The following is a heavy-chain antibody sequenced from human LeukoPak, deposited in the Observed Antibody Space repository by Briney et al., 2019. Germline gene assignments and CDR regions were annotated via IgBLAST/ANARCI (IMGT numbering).Heavy chain of an antibody. D-gene: IGHD3-10*01. CDR3: AREHTSGTYYIDY. CDR1: GFIFDNYA. V-gene: IGHV3-48*04. CDR2: ISSSGSTI. J-gene: IGHJ4*02. Sequence: GGSLRLSCAASGFIFDNYAMNWVRQAPGKGLEWVSYISSSGSTIYYADSVKGRFTISRDNAKNSLYLQMNSLRAEDTAVYYYAREHTSGTYYIDYWGQGTLVTVSS.